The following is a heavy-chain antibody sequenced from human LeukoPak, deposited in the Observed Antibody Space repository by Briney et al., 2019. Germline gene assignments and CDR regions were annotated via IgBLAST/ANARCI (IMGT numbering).Heavy chain of an antibody. CDR2: SRSKAKSYTT. Sequence: GGSLRLSCVASGFILRDHYTDWVRQAPGKGLEWVGRSRSKAKSYTTEYAASVKGRFTFSRDDSKNSLYLQMNSLKTEDTAVYYCVRGRSTNGRTYFDFWGQGTLVTVSS. CDR3: VRGRSTNGRTYFDF. J-gene: IGHJ4*02. V-gene: IGHV3-72*01. CDR1: GFILRDHY. D-gene: IGHD2-8*01.